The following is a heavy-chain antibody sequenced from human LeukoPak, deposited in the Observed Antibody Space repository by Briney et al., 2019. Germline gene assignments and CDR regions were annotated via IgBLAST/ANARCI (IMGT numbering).Heavy chain of an antibody. J-gene: IGHJ4*02. CDR3: ARGSRYSSRPIDY. CDR1: GGTFSSYW. V-gene: IGHV3-7*01. D-gene: IGHD6-13*01. Sequence: GASVKVSCKASGGTFSSYWMSWVRQAPGKGLEWVANIKQDGSEKYYVDSVKGRFTISRDNAKNSLYLQMNSLRAEDTAVYYCARGSRYSSRPIDYWGQGTLVTVSS. CDR2: IKQDGSEK.